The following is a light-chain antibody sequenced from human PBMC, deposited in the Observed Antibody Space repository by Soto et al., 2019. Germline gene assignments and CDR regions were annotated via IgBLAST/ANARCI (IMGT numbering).Light chain of an antibody. CDR1: QSVSSSS. J-gene: IGKJ2*01. CDR3: QLYGSSPPYI. V-gene: IGKV3-20*01. CDR2: TAS. Sequence: EIVSAQSPGTVSLSPVDIATLSCRSSQSVSSSSLAWYQQRPGRAPRLLIFTASSRATGTPDRFSGSGSGTDFTLTISRLEPEDFAVYYCQLYGSSPPYIFGPGTRGDIK.